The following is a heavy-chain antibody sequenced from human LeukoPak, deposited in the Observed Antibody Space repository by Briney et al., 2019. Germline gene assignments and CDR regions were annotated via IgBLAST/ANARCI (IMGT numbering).Heavy chain of an antibody. CDR2: LYYSGST. CDR3: ASTAGSSGWYLPQHPIGY. Sequence: SETLSLTCTVSGGSISSSSYYWGWIRQPPGKGLEWTGSLYYSGSTYHNPSLKSRVTISVDTSKNQFSLKLSSVTAADTAVYYCASTAGSSGWYLPQHPIGYWGQGTMVTVSS. D-gene: IGHD6-19*01. V-gene: IGHV4-39*07. CDR1: GGSISSSSYY. J-gene: IGHJ4*02.